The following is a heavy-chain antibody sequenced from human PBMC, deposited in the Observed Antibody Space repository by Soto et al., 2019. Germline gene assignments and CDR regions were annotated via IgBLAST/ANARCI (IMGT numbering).Heavy chain of an antibody. CDR2: IIHRSATS. CDR1: GDTFSTYT. V-gene: IGHV1-69*12. CDR3: ARERLVLVPTTVNSDYYYYAMDV. D-gene: IGHD2-2*01. J-gene: IGHJ6*02. Sequence: QVQLVQSGAEVKKPGSSVKVSCKASGDTFSTYTITWMRQAPGQGLEWMGGIIHRSATSNYAQKFQGRVTITAYESTNTAYIELSSLRSDDTAVSYCARERLVLVPTTVNSDYYYYAMDVWGQGTTVTVSS.